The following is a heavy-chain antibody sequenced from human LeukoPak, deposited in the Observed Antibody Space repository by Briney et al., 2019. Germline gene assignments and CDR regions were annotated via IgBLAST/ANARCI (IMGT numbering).Heavy chain of an antibody. Sequence: APVKVSFKASGFTLSSYGISWGRKGPGQGVEWMGWISAYNGNTNYAQKLQGRVTMTTDTSTSTAYMELRSLRSDDTAVYYCARDQWLVQGYFDYWGQGTLVTVSS. J-gene: IGHJ4*02. CDR2: ISAYNGNT. CDR1: GFTLSSYG. V-gene: IGHV1-18*01. D-gene: IGHD6-19*01. CDR3: ARDQWLVQGYFDY.